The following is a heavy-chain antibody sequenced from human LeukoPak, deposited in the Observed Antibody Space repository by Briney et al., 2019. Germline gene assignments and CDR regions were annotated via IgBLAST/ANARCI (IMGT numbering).Heavy chain of an antibody. CDR1: GDSVSSNSAA. D-gene: IGHD3-10*01. Sequence: SQTLSLTCAISGDSVSSNSAAWDWIRQSPSRGLEWLGRTYYRSKWFYDYAVSVKSRITINPDTSKNQISLLLNSVTPEDTAVYYCTRDSGLGNDAFDVWGQGTMVTVSS. CDR3: TRDSGLGNDAFDV. CDR2: TYYRSKWFY. J-gene: IGHJ3*01. V-gene: IGHV6-1*01.